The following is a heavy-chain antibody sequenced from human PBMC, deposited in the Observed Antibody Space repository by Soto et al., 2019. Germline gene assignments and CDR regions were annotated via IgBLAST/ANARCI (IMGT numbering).Heavy chain of an antibody. CDR1: GFTFSSYA. CDR2: ISYDGSNK. Sequence: SLRLSCAASGFTFSSYAMHWVRQAPGKGLEWVAVISYDGSNKYYADSVKGRFTISRDNSKNTLYLQMNSLRAEDTAVYYCARAYYYDSSGYYFGDAFDIWGQGTMVT. CDR3: ARAYYYDSSGYYFGDAFDI. J-gene: IGHJ3*02. V-gene: IGHV3-30-3*01. D-gene: IGHD3-22*01.